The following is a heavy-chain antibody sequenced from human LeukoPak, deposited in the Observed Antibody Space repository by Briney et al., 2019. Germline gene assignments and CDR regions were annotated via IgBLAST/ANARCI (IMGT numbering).Heavy chain of an antibody. D-gene: IGHD4-17*01. CDR1: GGSVTSSNW. Sequence: PSETLSLTCAVSGGSVTSSNWWSWVRQPPGRGLEWIGEIYHSGSTNYNPSLKSRVTISVDTSKNQFSLKLSSVTAVDTAVYYCARGLYGDYEGYWGQGTLVTVSS. CDR3: ARGLYGDYEGY. V-gene: IGHV4-4*02. CDR2: IYHSGST. J-gene: IGHJ4*02.